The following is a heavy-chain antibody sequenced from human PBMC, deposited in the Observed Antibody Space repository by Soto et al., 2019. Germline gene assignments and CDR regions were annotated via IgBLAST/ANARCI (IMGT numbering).Heavy chain of an antibody. CDR2: IYPGDSDT. CDR3: ARQGDYYDILTGYYWFDH. J-gene: IGHJ5*02. V-gene: IGHV5-51*01. D-gene: IGHD3-9*01. CDR1: GYSFTSYW. Sequence: GESLKISCKGSGYSFTSYWIGWVRQMPGKGLEYMGIIYPGDSDTRYSPSFQGQVTISADKSISTAYLQWSSLKASDTAMYYCARQGDYYDILTGYYWFDHWGQGTLVTVSS.